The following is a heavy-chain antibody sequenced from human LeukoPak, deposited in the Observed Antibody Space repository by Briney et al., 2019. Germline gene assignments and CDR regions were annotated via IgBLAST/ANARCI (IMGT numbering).Heavy chain of an antibody. Sequence: SETLSLTCTVSGGSISSSSYYWRGIRQPPGKGLEWIGSIYYSGSTYYNPSLKSRVTISVDTSKNQFSLKLSSVTAADTAVYYCASRENSGSYLRPEPVDYWGQGTLVTVSS. CDR1: GGSISSSSYY. CDR2: IYYSGST. J-gene: IGHJ4*02. V-gene: IGHV4-39*01. CDR3: ASRENSGSYLRPEPVDY. D-gene: IGHD1-26*01.